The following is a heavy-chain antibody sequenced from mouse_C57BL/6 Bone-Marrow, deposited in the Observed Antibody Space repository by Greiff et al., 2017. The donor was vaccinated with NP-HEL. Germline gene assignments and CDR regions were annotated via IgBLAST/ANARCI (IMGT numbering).Heavy chain of an antibody. Sequence: EVKLVESEGGLVQPGSSMQLSCTTSGFTFSDYYMAWVRQVPEKGLDWVANINYDGSSTYYLDSLKSRFIISRDNAKNILYLQMSSLKSEDTATYYCAREGGLRRRTYAMDYWCQGTSVTVSS. V-gene: IGHV5-16*01. J-gene: IGHJ4*01. CDR3: AREGGLRRRTYAMDY. CDR2: INYDGSST. D-gene: IGHD2-4*01. CDR1: GFTFSDYY.